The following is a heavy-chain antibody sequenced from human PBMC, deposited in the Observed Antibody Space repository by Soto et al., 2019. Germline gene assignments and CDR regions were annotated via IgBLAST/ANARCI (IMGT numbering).Heavy chain of an antibody. CDR2: INPSGGST. D-gene: IGHD2-15*01. J-gene: IGHJ5*02. Sequence: ASVKVSCKASGYTITSYYMHWVRQAPGQGLEWMGIINPSGGSTSYAQKFQGRVTMTRDTSTSTVYMELSSLRSEDTAVYYCARSLVVVAATRIWAFDPWGQGTLVTVSS. CDR1: GYTITSYY. V-gene: IGHV1-46*01. CDR3: ARSLVVVAATRIWAFDP.